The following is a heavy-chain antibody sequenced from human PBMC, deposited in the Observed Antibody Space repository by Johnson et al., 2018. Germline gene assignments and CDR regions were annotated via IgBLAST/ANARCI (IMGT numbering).Heavy chain of an antibody. J-gene: IGHJ1*01. V-gene: IGHV1-46*01. CDR3: ARGDSSGWYDGYFQH. CDR2: INPSGGST. CDR1: GYTFTSYY. Sequence: QVQLVQSGAEVTKPGASVKVSCKASGYTFTSYYMHWVRQAPGQGLEWMGIINPSGGSTSYAPKFQGRVTMTRDTSTSTVYMELSSLRSGDTAVYSWARGDSSGWYDGYFQHWGQGTLVTVSS. D-gene: IGHD6-19*01.